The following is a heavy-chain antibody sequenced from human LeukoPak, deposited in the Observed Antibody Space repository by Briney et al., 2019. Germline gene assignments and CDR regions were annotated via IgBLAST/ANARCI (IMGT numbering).Heavy chain of an antibody. J-gene: IGHJ4*02. CDR3: ARGSWNYGGPNIIDY. V-gene: IGHV3-74*01. CDR1: GFTLSSYW. D-gene: IGHD1-7*01. Sequence: GGSLRLSCAASGFTLSSYWLHWVRPAPGKGLVWVSRINSDVSSTSYADSVKGRFTISRDNAKNTLYLQMNSLRAEDTAVYYCARGSWNYGGPNIIDYWGQGTLVTVSS. CDR2: INSDVSST.